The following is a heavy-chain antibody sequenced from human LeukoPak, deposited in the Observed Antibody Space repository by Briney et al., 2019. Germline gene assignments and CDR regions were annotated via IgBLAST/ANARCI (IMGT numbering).Heavy chain of an antibody. CDR1: GYTFTRYY. CDR2: INPSGGST. CDR3: ARDLEGVVIRGVDY. D-gene: IGHD3-3*01. V-gene: IGHV1-46*01. Sequence: GASVKVSCKASGYTFTRYYMHWVQQAPGQGLEWMGIINPSGGSTSYAQKFQGRVTMTRDTSTSIVYMELSSLRSEDTAVYYCARDLEGVVIRGVDYWGQGTLVTVSS. J-gene: IGHJ4*02.